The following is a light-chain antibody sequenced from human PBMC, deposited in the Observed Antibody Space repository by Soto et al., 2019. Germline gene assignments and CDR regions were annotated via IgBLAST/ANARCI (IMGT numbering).Light chain of an antibody. CDR2: DAS. CDR3: QQFNSYPQT. Sequence: AIQLTQSPSSLSASVGDRVTITCRASQSISSSLAWYQQKLGKAPSLLIYDASSLESGVPSRFSGSGSGTDFTLTISSLQPEDFATYYCQQFNSYPQTFGGGTKVEIK. V-gene: IGKV1-13*02. J-gene: IGKJ4*01. CDR1: QSISSS.